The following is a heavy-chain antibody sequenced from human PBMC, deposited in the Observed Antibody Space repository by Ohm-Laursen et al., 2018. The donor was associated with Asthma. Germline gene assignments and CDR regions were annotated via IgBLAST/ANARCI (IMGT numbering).Heavy chain of an antibody. Sequence: SDTLSLTCDVSGGSFSSSDWWSWVRQPPGKGLEWIGEIYRPGTTQYNPSLKRRVTISLDTSKRQFSLSLNSASAADTAVYYCARGVVSRTTPNWFDPWGQGTLVTVSS. D-gene: IGHD2/OR15-2a*01. J-gene: IGHJ5*02. CDR3: ARGVVSRTTPNWFDP. CDR2: IYRPGTT. CDR1: GGSFSSSDW. V-gene: IGHV4/OR15-8*01.